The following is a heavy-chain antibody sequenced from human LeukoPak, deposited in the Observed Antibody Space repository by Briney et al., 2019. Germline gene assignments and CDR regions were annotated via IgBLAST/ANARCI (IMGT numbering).Heavy chain of an antibody. CDR3: ARAFSGSYYSFFDY. CDR2: INHSGST. V-gene: IGHV4-34*09. D-gene: IGHD1-26*01. J-gene: IGHJ4*02. CDR1: GGSFSGYY. Sequence: SETLSLTCAVYGGSFSGYYWSWIRQPPGKGLEWIGEINHSGSTNYNPSLKSRVTISVDTSKSQFSLKLSSVTAADTAVYYCARAFSGSYYSFFDYWGQGTLVTVSS.